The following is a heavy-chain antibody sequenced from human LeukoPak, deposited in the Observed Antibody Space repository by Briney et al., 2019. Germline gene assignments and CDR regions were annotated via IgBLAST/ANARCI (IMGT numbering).Heavy chain of an antibody. D-gene: IGHD3-10*01. J-gene: IGHJ5*02. V-gene: IGHV4-61*02. CDR1: GDSISSDSYY. Sequence: SQTLSLTCTVSGDSISSDSYYWSWIRQPAGKGLEWIGRIYTSGSTNYNPSLKSRVTISIDTSKNQFSLKLSSVTAADTAVYYCARGITGRGRFDPWGQGTLVTVSS. CDR2: IYTSGST. CDR3: ARGITGRGRFDP.